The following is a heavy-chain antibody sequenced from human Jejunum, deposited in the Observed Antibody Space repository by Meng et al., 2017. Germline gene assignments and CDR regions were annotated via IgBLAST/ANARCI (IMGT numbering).Heavy chain of an antibody. CDR2: IWSDGINK. Sequence: QVQLVESGGGVVQPGRSLSLSCAASGFTFGTYGVHWARQAPGKGLEWVAVIWSDGINKYYANSVKGRFTISRDNSKNMLYLEMNSLGVEDTAVYYCAASIAVAGTLDYWGQGTLVTVSS. J-gene: IGHJ4*02. CDR1: GFTFGTYG. CDR3: AASIAVAGTLDY. V-gene: IGHV3-33*01. D-gene: IGHD6-19*01.